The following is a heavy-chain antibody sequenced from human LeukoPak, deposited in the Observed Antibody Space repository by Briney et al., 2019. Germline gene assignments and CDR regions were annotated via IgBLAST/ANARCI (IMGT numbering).Heavy chain of an antibody. J-gene: IGHJ2*01. CDR1: GISFSNYS. CDR3: ARAVYCSGGGCFWYFDL. Sequence: GGSLRLSCAASGISFSNYSMNWVRQAQGKGLEWVSLISSSSRFIYYGDSVKGRFTISRDNAKKSLYLQMNSLRAEDTAVYYCARAVYCSGGGCFWYFDLWGRGTLVTVPS. V-gene: IGHV3-21*01. CDR2: ISSSSRFI. D-gene: IGHD2-15*01.